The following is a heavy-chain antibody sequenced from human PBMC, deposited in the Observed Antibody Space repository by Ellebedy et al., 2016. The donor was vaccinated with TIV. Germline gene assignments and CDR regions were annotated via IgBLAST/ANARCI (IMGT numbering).Heavy chain of an antibody. CDR3: AAVTRITIFGVVIDAFDI. D-gene: IGHD3-3*01. CDR2: IIPIFGTA. CDR1: GGTFSSYA. J-gene: IGHJ3*02. V-gene: IGHV1-69*13. Sequence: SVKVSXXASGGTFSSYAISWVRQAPGQGLEWMGGIIPIFGTANYAQKFQGRVTITADESTSTAYMELSSLRSEDTAVYYCAAVTRITIFGVVIDAFDIWGQGTMVTVSS.